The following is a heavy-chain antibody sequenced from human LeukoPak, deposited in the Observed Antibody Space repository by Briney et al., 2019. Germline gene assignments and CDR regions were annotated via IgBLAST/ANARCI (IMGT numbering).Heavy chain of an antibody. D-gene: IGHD6-13*01. Sequence: ASVKVSCKASGYTFTGYHIHWVRQAPGQGLEWMGRINPYSGDTNFAQKFQGRVTMTRDTSITTAYMDLSSLTPDDTAVYFCARDQGSLTRSWYTGYWGQGTQVTVX. CDR1: GYTFTGYH. CDR2: INPYSGDT. CDR3: ARDQGSLTRSWYTGY. V-gene: IGHV1-2*06. J-gene: IGHJ4*02.